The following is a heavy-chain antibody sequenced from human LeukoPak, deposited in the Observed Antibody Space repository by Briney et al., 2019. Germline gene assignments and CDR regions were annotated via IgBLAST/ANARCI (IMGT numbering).Heavy chain of an antibody. Sequence: ASVKVSCKVSGYTLTELSMHWVRQAPGKGLEWMGGFDPEDGEKIYAQKFQGRVTMTEDTSTDTAYMELSSLRSEDTAVYYCATSLYHYDILTGYHDYWGQGTLVTVSS. J-gene: IGHJ4*02. D-gene: IGHD3-9*01. CDR2: FDPEDGEK. CDR3: ATSLYHYDILTGYHDY. CDR1: GYTLTELS. V-gene: IGHV1-24*01.